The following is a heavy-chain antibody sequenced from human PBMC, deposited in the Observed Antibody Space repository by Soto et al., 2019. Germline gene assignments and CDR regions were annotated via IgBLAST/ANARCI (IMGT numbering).Heavy chain of an antibody. D-gene: IGHD3-10*01. CDR1: GFSFSNYW. CDR3: VRDRGYPDSFDV. Sequence: GGSLRLSCAVSGFSFSNYWMSWVRQAPGKGLEWVANINPDGSVEYYADSLKGRFTISRDNAKNTLFLQMNSLKAEDTAVYYCVRDRGYPDSFDVWGRGTMVTVSS. CDR2: INPDGSVE. J-gene: IGHJ3*01. V-gene: IGHV3-7*01.